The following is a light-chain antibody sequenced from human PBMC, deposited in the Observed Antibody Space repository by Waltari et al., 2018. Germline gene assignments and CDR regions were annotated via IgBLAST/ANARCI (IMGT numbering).Light chain of an antibody. CDR2: DVT. CDR3: CSFAAGDAYV. CDR1: SRDVGGYNY. J-gene: IGLJ1*01. V-gene: IGLV2-11*01. Sequence: QSALTQPRSVSGSPGQSVAISCTGTSRDVGGYNYASWYQQHPGKAPKPMIYDVTERPSGVPDRFSGSKSGNTASLTVSGLQAEDEADYYCCSFAAGDAYVFGTGTKVSVL.